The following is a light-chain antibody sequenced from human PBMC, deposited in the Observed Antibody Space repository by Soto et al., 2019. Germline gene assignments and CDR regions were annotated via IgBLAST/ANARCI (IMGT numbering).Light chain of an antibody. CDR2: AAS. CDR3: QQHGSSLTWT. V-gene: IGKV3-20*01. J-gene: IGKJ1*01. CDR1: QSVTSNY. Sequence: EVVLMQSPGTVSLSPGERATLSCRASQSVTSNYLAWYQQKPGQAPRLLIYAASSRATGIPDRFSGSGSGTDFSLTISRLEPEDFAVYYCQQHGSSLTWTFGQGTKVEIK.